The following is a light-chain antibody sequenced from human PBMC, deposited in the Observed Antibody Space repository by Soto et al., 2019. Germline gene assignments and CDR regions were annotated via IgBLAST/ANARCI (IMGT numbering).Light chain of an antibody. CDR3: QQYENLPPT. J-gene: IGKJ5*01. V-gene: IGKV1-33*01. Sequence: DIQMTQSPSSLSASIGDRVILTCQASQDIANSLNWYQHKPGKAPKLLIYDASNLERGVPARFSGSGSGTDFRFTISSLQPEDIARYYCQQYENLPPTFGQGTRLEIK. CDR2: DAS. CDR1: QDIANS.